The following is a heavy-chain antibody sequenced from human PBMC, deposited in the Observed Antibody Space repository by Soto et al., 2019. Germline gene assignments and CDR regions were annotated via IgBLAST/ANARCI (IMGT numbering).Heavy chain of an antibody. D-gene: IGHD1-26*01. V-gene: IGHV4-34*01. Sequence: QVQLQQWGAGLLKPSETLSLTCAVYGGSFSGYIWSWIRQPPGKGLQWIGQINHSGSTNYNPSLKSRVTISLHTSNSQFSRELSSVTAADTAVYYCARGLMSGSYYSGGWYYFDYWGQGTLVTVSS. J-gene: IGHJ4*02. CDR1: GGSFSGYI. CDR3: ARGLMSGSYYSGGWYYFDY. CDR2: INHSGST.